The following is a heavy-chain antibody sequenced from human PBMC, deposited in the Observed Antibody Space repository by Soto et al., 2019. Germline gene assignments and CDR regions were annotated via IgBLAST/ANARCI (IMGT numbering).Heavy chain of an antibody. Sequence: ASVKVSCKASGYTFSRYGISWVRQAPGQGLEWMGWISGYNGDTNYAQKFQGRVSITRDTSAKTAYMELRSLTSEDTAVYYCASSRITMVPYGMDVWGQGTTVTVSS. CDR1: GYTFSRYG. V-gene: IGHV1-18*01. CDR3: ASSRITMVPYGMDV. J-gene: IGHJ6*02. D-gene: IGHD3-10*01. CDR2: ISGYNGDT.